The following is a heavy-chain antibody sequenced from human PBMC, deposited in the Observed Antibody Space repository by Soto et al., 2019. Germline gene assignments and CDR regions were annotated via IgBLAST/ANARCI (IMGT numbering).Heavy chain of an antibody. CDR3: ARGKNWFDR. CDR2: IYYIGST. CDR1: GASITSAY. Sequence: PSETLSLTCSVSGASITSAYWNWIRQPPGKGLEWVGYIYYIGSTNYNPSLKNRVTMSLDTSNNQLSLDLRFVTAADTAVYYCARGKNWFDRWGQGTLVTVSS. V-gene: IGHV4-59*08. J-gene: IGHJ5*02.